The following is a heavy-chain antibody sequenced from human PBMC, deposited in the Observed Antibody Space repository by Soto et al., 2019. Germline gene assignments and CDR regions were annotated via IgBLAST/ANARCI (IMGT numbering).Heavy chain of an antibody. CDR1: GGSISVGVYY. J-gene: IGHJ4*02. D-gene: IGHD2-2*01. CDR3: ASIGNPDASLYFDY. Sequence: QVQLQESGPGLVKPSQTLSLTCTVSGGSISVGVYYWNWIRQLPGKGPEWIGYTYHTGSTYYNPSLESPVTLSVDPSKNQFSLRLSSVTAADTAVYYCASIGNPDASLYFDYWGQGTLVTVSS. V-gene: IGHV4-31*01. CDR2: TYHTGST.